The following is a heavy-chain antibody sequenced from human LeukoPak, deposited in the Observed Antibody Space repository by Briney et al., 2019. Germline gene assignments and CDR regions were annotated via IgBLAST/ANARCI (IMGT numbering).Heavy chain of an antibody. CDR3: ARANYDIFTGYVNYYHYYYMDV. CDR2: IIPIFYTP. CDR1: GGTFSSYS. V-gene: IGHV1-69*13. J-gene: IGHJ6*03. Sequence: SVPVSCKASGGTFSSYSITWVRQAPGQGLEWMGGIIPIFYTPNYAQKLQGRVTIAADESTSTAYMELSSLRSEDTAVYYCARANYDIFTGYVNYYHYYYMDVWGKGTTVTASS. D-gene: IGHD3-9*01.